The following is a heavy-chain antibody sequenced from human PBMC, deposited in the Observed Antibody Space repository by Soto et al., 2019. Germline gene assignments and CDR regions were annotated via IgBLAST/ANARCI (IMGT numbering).Heavy chain of an antibody. Sequence: QVQVVQSGAEEKKPGASVKVSCKASGYTFTSYAIDWVRQAPGQRLEWMGWINAGNGNTKYSQKFQGRVTITRDTSASTAYMELSSLRSEDTAVYYCARAPGGPGIAEYWGQGTLVTVSS. CDR1: GYTFTSYA. CDR3: ARAPGGPGIAEY. D-gene: IGHD6-13*01. CDR2: INAGNGNT. V-gene: IGHV1-3*05. J-gene: IGHJ4*02.